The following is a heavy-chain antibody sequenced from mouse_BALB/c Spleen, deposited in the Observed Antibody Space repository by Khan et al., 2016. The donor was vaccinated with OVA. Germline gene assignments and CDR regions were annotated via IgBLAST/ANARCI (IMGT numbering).Heavy chain of an antibody. J-gene: IGHJ3*01. V-gene: IGHV5-15*02. CDR3: VREGFAY. CDR1: GFTFIDYG. Sequence: EVELVESGGGLVQPGESRKLSCAASGFTFIDYGMAWVRQTPGKGPEWIAFISSVAYSIYYSDNVTGRFTNSTENAKNTLYLEMSSLWSDDTAMYYCVREGFAYWGQGTLVTVSA. CDR2: ISSVAYSI.